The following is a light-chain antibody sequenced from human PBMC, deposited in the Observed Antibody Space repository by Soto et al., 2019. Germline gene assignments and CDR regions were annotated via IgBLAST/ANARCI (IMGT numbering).Light chain of an antibody. CDR1: QSVSSY. V-gene: IGKV3-11*01. Sequence: EIVLTQSPATLSLSPGERATLSCRASQSVSSYLAWYQQRPGQTPRLLIYDAANRVTGIPARFSGSGSGTDFTLTISSLEPEDFAVYYCQQRSNWPFSCGPGTKVDI. J-gene: IGKJ3*01. CDR2: DAA. CDR3: QQRSNWPFS.